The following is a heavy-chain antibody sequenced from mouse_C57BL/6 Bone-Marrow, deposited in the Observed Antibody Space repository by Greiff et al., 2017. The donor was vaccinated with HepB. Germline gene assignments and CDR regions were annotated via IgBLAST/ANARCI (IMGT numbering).Heavy chain of an antibody. D-gene: IGHD1-1*01. CDR2: IDPDNGDT. CDR3: TSGSSILAY. J-gene: IGHJ3*01. CDR1: GFNFKDDY. V-gene: IGHV14-4*01. Sequence: EVQLQQSGAELVRPGASVKLSCTASGFNFKDDYMHWVKQRPEQGLEWIGWIDPDNGDTEYASKFQGKATITADTSSNTAYLQLSSLTSEDTAVYYWTSGSSILAYWGQGTLVTVSA.